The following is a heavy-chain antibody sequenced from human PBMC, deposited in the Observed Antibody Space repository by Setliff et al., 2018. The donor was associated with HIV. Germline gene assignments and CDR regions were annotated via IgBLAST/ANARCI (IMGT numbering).Heavy chain of an antibody. J-gene: IGHJ4*02. CDR2: IYTSGST. Sequence: PSETLSLTCTVSGASISSGSDYWSWIRQPAGEGLEWIGRIYTSGSTNYNPSLRSRVAISLDTSESQFSLRLTSVTAADTAVYFCARLRLTMDYFDRWGQGMLVTVSS. CDR1: GASISSGSDY. V-gene: IGHV4-61*02. D-gene: IGHD3-10*01. CDR3: ARLRLTMDYFDR.